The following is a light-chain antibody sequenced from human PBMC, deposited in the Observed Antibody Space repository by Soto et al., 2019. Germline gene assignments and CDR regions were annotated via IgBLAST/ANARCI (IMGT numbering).Light chain of an antibody. V-gene: IGKV3-15*01. Sequence: EIVLTQSPGTLSLSPGERATLSCRASQSVSSNLAWYQQKPGHAPRLLXYDASTRATGIPARFSGSGSGTEFTLTISSLQYEDFAVYYCQQYNNWHPITFGQGTRLEIK. CDR2: DAS. CDR3: QQYNNWHPIT. J-gene: IGKJ5*01. CDR1: QSVSSN.